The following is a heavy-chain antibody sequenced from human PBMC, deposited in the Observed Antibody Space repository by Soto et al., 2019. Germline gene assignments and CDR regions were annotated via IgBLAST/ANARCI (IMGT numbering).Heavy chain of an antibody. V-gene: IGHV3-53*01. J-gene: IGHJ4*02. CDR1: GFTVSSNY. D-gene: IGHD5-18*01. CDR3: ARERGYSYAYFDY. CDR2: IYSGGST. Sequence: GGSLRLSCAASGFTVSSNYMSWVRQAPGKGLEWVSVIYSGGSTYYADSVKGRFTISRDNSKNTLYLQMNSLRAEDTAVYYCARERGYSYAYFDYWGQGTLVTVS.